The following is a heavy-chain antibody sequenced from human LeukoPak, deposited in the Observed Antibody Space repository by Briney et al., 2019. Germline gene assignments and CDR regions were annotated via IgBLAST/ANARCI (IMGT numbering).Heavy chain of an antibody. CDR1: GFTFSSYA. V-gene: IGHV3-30-3*01. J-gene: IGHJ4*02. Sequence: GGSLRLSCAASGFTFSSYAMHWVRQAPGKGLEWVAIISYDGSNKYYADSAKGRFTISRDNSKNTLYLQMNSLRAEDTAVYYCARAGIVLMVYARFDYWGQGTLVTVSS. CDR2: ISYDGSNK. CDR3: ARAGIVLMVYARFDY. D-gene: IGHD2-8*01.